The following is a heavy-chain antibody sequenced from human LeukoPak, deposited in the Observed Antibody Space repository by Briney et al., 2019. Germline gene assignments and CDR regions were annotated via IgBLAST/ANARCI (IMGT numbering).Heavy chain of an antibody. V-gene: IGHV1-46*01. Sequence: ASVKVSCKASGYTFTSYGISWVRQAPGQGLEWMGLINPSGGSTNYAQKFQGRVTVTSDTSTSTVYMELSSLRSEDTAVYYCARGKDTIFGGGGYWGQGTLVTVSS. CDR1: GYTFTSYG. D-gene: IGHD3-3*01. J-gene: IGHJ4*02. CDR3: ARGKDTIFGGGGY. CDR2: INPSGGST.